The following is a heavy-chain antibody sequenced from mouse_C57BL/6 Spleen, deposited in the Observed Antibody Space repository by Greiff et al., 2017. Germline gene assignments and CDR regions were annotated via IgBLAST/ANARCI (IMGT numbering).Heavy chain of an antibody. CDR1: GFTFSSYG. Sequence: EVKLVESGGDLVKPGGSLKLSCAASGFTFSSYGMSWVRQTPDKRLEWVATISSGGSYTYYPDSVKGRFTISRDNAKNTLYLQMRSLKSEDTAMYFCARQGGNYVSIDYWGEGTTLTVSS. D-gene: IGHD1-1*02. J-gene: IGHJ2*01. V-gene: IGHV5-6*01. CDR3: ARQGGNYVSIDY. CDR2: ISSGGSYT.